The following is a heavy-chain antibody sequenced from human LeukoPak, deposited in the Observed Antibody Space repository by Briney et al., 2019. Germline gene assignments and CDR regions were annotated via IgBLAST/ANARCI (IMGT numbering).Heavy chain of an antibody. V-gene: IGHV3-21*01. CDR3: ARAEGYGAIDY. CDR2: ISSSSTYI. Sequence: GGSLRLSCAASGFTFSTYSMNWVRQAPGKGLEWVSSISSSSTYIYYADSVKGRFTISRDNANNSLFLQMDSLTAEDTAFYYCARAEGYGAIDYWGRGTLVAVSS. CDR1: GFTFSTYS. D-gene: IGHD5-12*01. J-gene: IGHJ4*02.